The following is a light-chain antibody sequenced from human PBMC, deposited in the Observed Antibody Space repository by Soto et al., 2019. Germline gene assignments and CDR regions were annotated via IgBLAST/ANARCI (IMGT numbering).Light chain of an antibody. CDR3: QQYDSLAS. Sequence: EIVLTQSPGTLSLSPGERATLSCRASQSISSSYLAWYQQKPGQAPGLLIYGASRRATGIPDRFIGSGSGTDFTLTISRLEPEDFAVYYCQQYDSLASFGPGTRLDFK. CDR1: QSISSSY. CDR2: GAS. V-gene: IGKV3-20*01. J-gene: IGKJ3*01.